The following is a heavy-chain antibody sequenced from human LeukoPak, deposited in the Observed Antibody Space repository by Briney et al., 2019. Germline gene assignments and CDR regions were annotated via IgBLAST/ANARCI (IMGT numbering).Heavy chain of an antibody. Sequence: GGSLRLSCAASGFTFSSYAMNWVRQAPGKGLEWVSAISGSGGSTYYADSVKGRFTISRDNSKNTLYLQMNSLRAEDTAVYYCANIAVAGTAPHDYWGQGTLVTVSS. CDR2: ISGSGGST. J-gene: IGHJ4*02. CDR1: GFTFSSYA. D-gene: IGHD6-19*01. V-gene: IGHV3-23*01. CDR3: ANIAVAGTAPHDY.